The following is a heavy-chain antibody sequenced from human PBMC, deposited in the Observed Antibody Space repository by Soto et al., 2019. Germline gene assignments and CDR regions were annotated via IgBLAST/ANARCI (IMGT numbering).Heavy chain of an antibody. CDR2: MWYDGRNI. CDR1: GFSVSSYG. Sequence: ESGGGVVQPGKSLRLSCSASGFSVSSYGVHWVRQAPGKGLEWVAVMWYDGRNIFYADSVKGRFTISRDNSKNIVYFQMNNLRVEDTASYYCARDSGHVSTYVSDALDVRGQGTMVTVSS. CDR3: ARDSGHVSTYVSDALDV. V-gene: IGHV3-33*01. D-gene: IGHD3-10*02. J-gene: IGHJ3*01.